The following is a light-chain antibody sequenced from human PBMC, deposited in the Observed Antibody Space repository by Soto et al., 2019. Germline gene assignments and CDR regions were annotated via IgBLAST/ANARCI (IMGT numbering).Light chain of an antibody. J-gene: IGLJ1*01. CDR2: DVS. Sequence: QSVLTQPRSVSGSPGQSVTISCTGTSSDVGGYNYVSWYQHHPGKAPKLVIYDVSERPSGVPDRFSGSKSGNTASLTISGLQAEDEADYHCCSYAGSYVFGTGTKLTVL. CDR1: SSDVGGYNY. V-gene: IGLV2-11*01. CDR3: CSYAGSYV.